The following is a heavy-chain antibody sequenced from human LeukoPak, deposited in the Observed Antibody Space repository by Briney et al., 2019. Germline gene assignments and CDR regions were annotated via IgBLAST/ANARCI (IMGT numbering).Heavy chain of an antibody. V-gene: IGHV3-21*01. CDR2: ISSSSDYI. J-gene: IGHJ6*02. CDR1: GFTFSDYS. Sequence: KSGGSLRLSCPASGFTFSDYSMGWVRQAPGKGLEWVSSISSSSDYIYYADSVKGRFTISRDNARNSLYLQMNSLRAEDTAVYYCARSRSVSNYKGMDVWGQGTTVTVSS. CDR3: ARSRSVSNYKGMDV. D-gene: IGHD5/OR15-5a*01.